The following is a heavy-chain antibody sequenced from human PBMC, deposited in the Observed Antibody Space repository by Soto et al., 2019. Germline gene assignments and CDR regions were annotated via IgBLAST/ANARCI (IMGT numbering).Heavy chain of an antibody. V-gene: IGHV5-51*01. CDR1: GYSFTSYW. Sequence: GESLKISCKGSGYSFTSYWIGWVRQMPGKGLEWMGIIYPGDSDTRYSPSFQGQVTISADKSISTAYLQWSSLKASDTAMYYCARHMKSCSGGSCYSGGEDYWGQGTLVTVSS. CDR3: ARHMKSCSGGSCYSGGEDY. J-gene: IGHJ4*02. D-gene: IGHD2-15*01. CDR2: IYPGDSDT.